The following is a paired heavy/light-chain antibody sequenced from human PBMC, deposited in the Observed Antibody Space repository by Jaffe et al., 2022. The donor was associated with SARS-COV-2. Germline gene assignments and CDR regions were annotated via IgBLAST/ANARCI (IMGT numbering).Heavy chain of an antibody. J-gene: IGHJ4*02. D-gene: IGHD1-1*01. V-gene: IGHV4-59*01. CDR1: GGSISPYY. CDR2: MYYSGST. CDR3: ARGFNYNWYLDS. Sequence: QVQLQESGPGLVKPSETLSLTCTVSGGSISPYYWSWIRQPPGKGLEWIGYMYYSGSTKCNPSLKSRVTMSVDTSKNQFSLKLSSVTAADTAVYYCARGFNYNWYLDSWGQGTLVTVSS.
Light chain of an antibody. CDR3: QQYYDTPDT. J-gene: IGKJ2*01. V-gene: IGKV4-1*01. CDR2: WAS. Sequence: DIVMTQSPDSLAVSLGERATINCKSSQSVLYRSNNKNSLAWYQQKPGQPPKLLIYWASTRESGVPDRFSGSGSGTDFTLTISSLQAEDVAVYYCQQYYDTPDTFGQGTKLEI. CDR1: QSVLYRSNNKNS.